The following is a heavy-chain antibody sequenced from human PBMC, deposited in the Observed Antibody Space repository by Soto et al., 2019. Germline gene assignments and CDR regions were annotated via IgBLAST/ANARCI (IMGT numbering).Heavy chain of an antibody. CDR3: AKVIFYVDYASDPCEV. CDR1: GYTFTEYY. Sequence: VQLVQSGAEVKKSGASVRVSCKTSGYTFTEYYLHRVRQAPGQGLEWMGWINRNSGCTNFPRRFQGRVTMTRYTSISTAYSILRRLTSADAASYYGAKVIFYVDYASDPCEVWGQGTMVTFPS. CDR2: INRNSGCT. J-gene: IGHJ3*01. D-gene: IGHD4-17*01. V-gene: IGHV1-2*02.